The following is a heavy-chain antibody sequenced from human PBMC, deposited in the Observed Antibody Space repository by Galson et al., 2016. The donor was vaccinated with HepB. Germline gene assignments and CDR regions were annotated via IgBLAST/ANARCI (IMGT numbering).Heavy chain of an antibody. CDR1: GYNFADYW. CDR2: IYPDDSQT. CDR3: ARRREGYYGMDV. D-gene: IGHD5-24*01. V-gene: IGHV5-51*01. J-gene: IGHJ6*02. Sequence: QSGAEVKRPGESLKISCQGSGYNFADYWIGWVRQMPGKGLEWMGIIYPDDSQTTYSPSFQGQVTFSADRSINTAYLQGSRLQASDTAMYFCARRREGYYGMDVWGQGTTVIVSS.